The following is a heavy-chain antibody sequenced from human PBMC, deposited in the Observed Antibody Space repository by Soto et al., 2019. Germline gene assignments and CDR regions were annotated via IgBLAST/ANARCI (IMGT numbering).Heavy chain of an antibody. CDR2: ISYDGSNK. J-gene: IGHJ4*02. V-gene: IGHV3-30*18. CDR3: AKDGYCISTSCYAHSRPGEIDY. CDR1: GFTFSSYG. Sequence: GGSLRLSCAACGFTFSSYGMHGVRQAPGKGLEWVAVISYDGSNKYYADSVKGRFTISRDNSKNTLYLQMNSLRAEDTAVYYCAKDGYCISTSCYAHSRPGEIDYWGQGTLVTVSS. D-gene: IGHD2-2*03.